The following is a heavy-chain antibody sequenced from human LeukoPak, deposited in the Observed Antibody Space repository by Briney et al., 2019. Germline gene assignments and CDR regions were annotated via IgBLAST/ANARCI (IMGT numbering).Heavy chain of an antibody. J-gene: IGHJ6*04. V-gene: IGHV4-39*07. CDR3: ARDLGSSTPSGV. CDR1: GASISSSSYY. D-gene: IGHD3-16*01. Sequence: SETLSLTCTVSGASISSSSYYWVWIRQPPGKGLEWIGNIYYSGSTYYNPSLKSRVTISVDKSKNQLSLKLNSVTAADTAVYYCARDLGSSTPSGVWGKGTTVTVSS. CDR2: IYYSGST.